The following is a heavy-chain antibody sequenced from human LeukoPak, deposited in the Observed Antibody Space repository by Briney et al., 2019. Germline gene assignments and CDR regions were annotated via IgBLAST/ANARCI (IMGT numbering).Heavy chain of an antibody. V-gene: IGHV3-23*01. CDR3: AKVTYDFWSGYYYFDY. Sequence: PGGSLRLSCAASGFTFSSYNMNWVRQAPGKGLEWVSAISGSGGSTYYADSVKGRFTISRDNSKNTLYLQMNSLRAEDTAVYYCAKVTYDFWSGYYYFDYWGQGTLVTVSS. D-gene: IGHD3/OR15-3a*01. CDR2: ISGSGGST. CDR1: GFTFSSYN. J-gene: IGHJ4*02.